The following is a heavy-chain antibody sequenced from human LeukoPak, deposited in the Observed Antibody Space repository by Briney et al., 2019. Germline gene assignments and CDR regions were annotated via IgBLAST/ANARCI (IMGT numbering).Heavy chain of an antibody. D-gene: IGHD3-22*01. CDR2: ISSDGSGK. CDR3: AREHGRSGCFDY. CDR1: GFSFSSYA. J-gene: IGHJ4*02. Sequence: PGGSLRLSCAASGFSFSSYAIHWVRQAPGKGLEWLSFISSDGSGKYYADSVKGRFTISRDNSKNTLYLQLSSLRVEDTAVYYCAREHGRSGCFDYWGQGTLVSVSS. V-gene: IGHV3-30*19.